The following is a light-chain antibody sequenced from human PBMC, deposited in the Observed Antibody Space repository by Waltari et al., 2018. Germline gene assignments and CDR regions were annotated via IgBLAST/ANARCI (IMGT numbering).Light chain of an antibody. Sequence: QSALTQPPSASGSLGQSVAISCTGTSSDVGGYDLVSWYQQHPGKAPKLIIYEVNKRPSGGPARFSGSKSGNTASLTVSGLQAEDEADYYCTSYAGSNNLPFGGGTKLTVL. CDR3: TSYAGSNNLP. CDR1: SSDVGGYDL. J-gene: IGLJ2*01. V-gene: IGLV2-8*01. CDR2: EVN.